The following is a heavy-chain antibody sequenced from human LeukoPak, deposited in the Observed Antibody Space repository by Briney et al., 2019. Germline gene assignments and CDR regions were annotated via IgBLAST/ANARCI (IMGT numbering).Heavy chain of an antibody. CDR3: VSRDGYSYGLDY. V-gene: IGHV3-33*01. D-gene: IGHD5-18*01. J-gene: IGHJ4*02. CDR2: IRYDGSNK. CDR1: GFIFSRNA. Sequence: GGSLRLSCAASGFIFSRNAMHWVRQAPAKGLEWGTVIRYDGSNKYYADSVKGRFTISRDNSKNTLYLQVNSLRVEDTAVYYCVSRDGYSYGLDYWGQGTPVTVSS.